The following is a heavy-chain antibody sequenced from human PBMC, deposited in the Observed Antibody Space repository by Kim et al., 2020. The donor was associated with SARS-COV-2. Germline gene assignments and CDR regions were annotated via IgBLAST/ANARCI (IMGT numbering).Heavy chain of an antibody. J-gene: IGHJ3*02. Sequence: SETLSLTCTVSGGSISSYYWSWIRQPPGKGLEWIGYIYFSGSTNYNPSLKSRVTISVDTSKNQFSLKLSSVTAADTAVYYCAGRGGTGDMLVAFDIWGQGTMVTVSS. CDR3: AGRGGTGDMLVAFDI. CDR1: GGSISSYY. D-gene: IGHD7-27*01. V-gene: IGHV4-59*08. CDR2: IYFSGST.